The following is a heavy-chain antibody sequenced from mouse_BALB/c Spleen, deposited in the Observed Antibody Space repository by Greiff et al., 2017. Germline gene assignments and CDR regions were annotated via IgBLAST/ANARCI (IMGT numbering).Heavy chain of an antibody. J-gene: IGHJ4*01. CDR1: GFTFSSFG. Sequence: EVQVVESGGGLVQPGGSRKLSCAASGFTFSSFGMHWVRQAPEKGLEWVAYISSGSSTIYYADTVKGRFTISRDNPKNTLFLQMTSLRSEDTAMYYCARMRSILYAMDYWGQGTSVTVSS. CDR3: ARMRSILYAMDY. CDR2: ISSGSSTI. V-gene: IGHV5-17*02.